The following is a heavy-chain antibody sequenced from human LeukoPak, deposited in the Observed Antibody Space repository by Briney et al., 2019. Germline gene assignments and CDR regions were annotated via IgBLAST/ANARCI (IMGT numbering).Heavy chain of an antibody. CDR1: GFTFSGYA. D-gene: IGHD3-10*01. V-gene: IGHV3-23*01. Sequence: PGGSLRLSCAASGFTFSGYAMSWVRQAPGKGLGWVSAISGSGGSTYYADSVKGRFTISRDNSKDTLYLQMNSLRAEDTAVYYCAKDFEFGEYYFDYWGQGTLVTVSS. CDR3: AKDFEFGEYYFDY. J-gene: IGHJ4*02. CDR2: ISGSGGST.